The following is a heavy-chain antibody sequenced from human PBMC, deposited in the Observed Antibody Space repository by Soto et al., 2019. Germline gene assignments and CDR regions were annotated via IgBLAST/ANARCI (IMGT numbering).Heavy chain of an antibody. J-gene: IGHJ4*02. CDR1: GGSISSYY. CDR2: IYYSGST. CDR3: AREGDYFDY. Sequence: KSSETLSLTCTVSGGSISSYYWSWIRQPPGKGLEWIGYIYYSGSTNYNPSLKSRVTISVDTSKNQFSLKLSSVTAADTAVCYCAREGDYFDYWGQGTLVTVSS. V-gene: IGHV4-59*01.